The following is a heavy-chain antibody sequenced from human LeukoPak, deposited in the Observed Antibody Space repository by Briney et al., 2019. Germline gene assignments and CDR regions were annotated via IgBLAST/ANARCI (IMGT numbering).Heavy chain of an antibody. J-gene: IGHJ3*02. V-gene: IGHV4-59*01. Sequence: SETLSLTCTVSGASITRYYWGWIRQPPGKGLEWIGYIYYSGSTNYNPTLKSRVTILVDTSKNLHSLGLRSVTPADTAVYYCARLGFGSGTNKALDIWGQGTMVTVSS. CDR2: IYYSGST. D-gene: IGHD3-10*01. CDR3: ARLGFGSGTNKALDI. CDR1: GASITRYY.